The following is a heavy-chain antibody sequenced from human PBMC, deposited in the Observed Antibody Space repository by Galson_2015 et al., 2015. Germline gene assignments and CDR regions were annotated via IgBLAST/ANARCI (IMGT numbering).Heavy chain of an antibody. V-gene: IGHV4-31*11. CDR2: IYYNGST. CDR1: SGAFNSGVFY. CDR3: ARTRLRIFGAFIPGDNWFDP. Sequence: TLSLTCAVSSGAFNSGVFYWSWIRQPPGKGLEWIGYIYYNGSTSYNPSLKSRLIMSLDTSENQVSLRLTSVTAADTAVYYCARTRLRIFGAFIPGDNWFDPWGQGTLVTVS. J-gene: IGHJ5*02. D-gene: IGHD3-3*01.